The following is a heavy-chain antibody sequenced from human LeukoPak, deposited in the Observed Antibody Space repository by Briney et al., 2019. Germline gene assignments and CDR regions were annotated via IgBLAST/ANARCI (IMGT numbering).Heavy chain of an antibody. CDR2: IYYSGST. V-gene: IGHV4-39*01. CDR1: GGSISSSSYY. Sequence: PSETLSLTCTVSGGSISSSSYYWGWIRQPPGKGLEWIGSIYYSGSTYYNPSLKSRVTISVDTSKNQFSLKLSSVTAADTAVYYCARTLDPAGIAVDYWGQGTLVTVSS. CDR3: ARTLDPAGIAVDY. D-gene: IGHD6-13*01. J-gene: IGHJ4*02.